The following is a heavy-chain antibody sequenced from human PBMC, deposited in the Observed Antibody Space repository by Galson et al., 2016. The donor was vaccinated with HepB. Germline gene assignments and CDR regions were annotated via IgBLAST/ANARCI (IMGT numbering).Heavy chain of an antibody. D-gene: IGHD6-13*01. J-gene: IGHJ4*02. V-gene: IGHV1-18*01. Sequence: SVKVSCKASGYAFTSYGINWVRQAPGQGLEWMGWISPYNGNTNYLQKLQGRVTLTRDTFATTVYMELSSLTSEDTAIYYCVRGGGNSWFDYWGQGTLVTVSS. CDR3: VRGGGNSWFDY. CDR2: ISPYNGNT. CDR1: GYAFTSYG.